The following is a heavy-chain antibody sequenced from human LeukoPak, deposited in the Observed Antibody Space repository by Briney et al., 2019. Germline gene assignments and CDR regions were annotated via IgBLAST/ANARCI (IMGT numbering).Heavy chain of an antibody. D-gene: IGHD3-22*01. CDR1: GFTFSSYW. V-gene: IGHV3-74*01. CDR2: INPDGSTT. CDR3: ARGRYYDSSGHGAFDI. Sequence: GGSLRLSCAASGFTFSSYWMHWVRQAPGKGLVRVSRINPDGSTTNYADSVKGRFTISRDNAKNTLYLQMDSLRAEDTAVCYCARGRYYDSSGHGAFDIWGQGTMVTVSS. J-gene: IGHJ3*02.